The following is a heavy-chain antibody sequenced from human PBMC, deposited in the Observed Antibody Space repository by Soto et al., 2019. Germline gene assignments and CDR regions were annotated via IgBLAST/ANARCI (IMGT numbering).Heavy chain of an antibody. V-gene: IGHV4-59*01. Sequence: PSETLSLTCTVSGGSISSYYWSWIRQPPGKGLEWIGYIYYSGSTNYNPSLKSRVTISVDTSKNQFSLKLSSVTAADTAVYYCARNDYDGLDYWGQGTLVTVSS. CDR1: GGSISSYY. D-gene: IGHD3-22*01. CDR3: ARNDYDGLDY. CDR2: IYYSGST. J-gene: IGHJ4*02.